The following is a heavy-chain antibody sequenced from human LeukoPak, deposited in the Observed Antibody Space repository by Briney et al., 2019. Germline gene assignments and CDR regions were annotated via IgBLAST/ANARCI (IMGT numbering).Heavy chain of an antibody. CDR3: AREENYYDSSGHYDY. CDR1: GFTFSSYS. Sequence: GGSLRLSCAASGFTFSSYSMNWVRQAPGKGLEWVSSISSSSSYIYYADSVKGRFTISRDNAKNSLYLQMNSLRAEDTAVYYCAREENYYDSSGHYDYWGQGTLVTVSS. D-gene: IGHD3-22*01. J-gene: IGHJ4*02. CDR2: ISSSSSYI. V-gene: IGHV3-21*01.